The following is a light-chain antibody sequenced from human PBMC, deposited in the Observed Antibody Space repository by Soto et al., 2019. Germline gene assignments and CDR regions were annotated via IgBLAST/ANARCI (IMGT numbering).Light chain of an antibody. V-gene: IGKV3-15*01. CDR3: QQYDNWPRT. CDR2: DAS. J-gene: IGKJ1*01. CDR1: QSVRSN. Sequence: EIVLTQSPATLSVSPGERATLSCRASQSVRSNLAWYQQNPGQPPRLLIYDASSRATGIPSRFSGSGSGTEFTLTISSLKSEDFAVYYCQQYDNWPRTFGQGTKVDI.